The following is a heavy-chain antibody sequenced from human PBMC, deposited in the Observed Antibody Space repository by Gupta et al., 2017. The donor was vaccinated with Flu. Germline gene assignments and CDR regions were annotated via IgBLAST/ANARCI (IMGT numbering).Heavy chain of an antibody. CDR3: ARGPPDYSALDY. Sequence: EVQLVQSGGGLVQPGGSLRLSCAAAGFTFSSYWMHWVRQAPGKGLLWVSRINGDGSSTTDADSVKGRFTVSRDNAKNTLYLEVERLRAEDTAVYYCARGPPDYSALDYWGQGILVTVSS. CDR1: GFTFSSYW. CDR2: INGDGSST. D-gene: IGHD1-26*01. J-gene: IGHJ4*02. V-gene: IGHV3-74*01.